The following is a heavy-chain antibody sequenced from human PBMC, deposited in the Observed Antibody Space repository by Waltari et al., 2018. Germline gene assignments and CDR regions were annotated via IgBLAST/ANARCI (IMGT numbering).Heavy chain of an antibody. CDR1: GYTFTSYD. D-gene: IGHD3-10*01. V-gene: IGHV1-8*01. Sequence: QVQLVQSGAEVKKPGASVKVSCKASGYTFTSYDINRVRQATGQGLEWMGWMNPNSGNTGYAQKFQGRVTMTRNTSISTAYMELSSLRSEDTAVYYCARRITMVRGVRPDAFDIWGQGTMVTVSS. CDR2: MNPNSGNT. CDR3: ARRITMVRGVRPDAFDI. J-gene: IGHJ3*02.